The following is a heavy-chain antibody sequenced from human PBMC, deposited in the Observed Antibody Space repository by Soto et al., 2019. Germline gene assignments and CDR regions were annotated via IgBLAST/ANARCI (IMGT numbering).Heavy chain of an antibody. J-gene: IGHJ6*02. Sequence: GGSLRLSCVASGFTFSNYAISWVRQAPGKGLEWVSGISGSGGNTYYADSVKGRFTISRDNSKNTLYLQMNSLRVEDTAVYYCANSGYSSGWSGYFYYYYGMDVWGQGTTVTVS. CDR2: ISGSGGNT. CDR3: ANSGYSSGWSGYFYYYYGMDV. D-gene: IGHD6-19*01. CDR1: GFTFSNYA. V-gene: IGHV3-23*01.